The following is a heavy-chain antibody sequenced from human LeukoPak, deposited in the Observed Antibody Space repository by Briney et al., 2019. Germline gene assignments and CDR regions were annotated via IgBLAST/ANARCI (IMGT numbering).Heavy chain of an antibody. Sequence: GGTLRLSCAASGFTFSSYSMSWVRQAPGKGLEWVSIISDSGANTYYADSVRGRFTISRDNSKNTLYLQMGSLRAEDMAVYYCAREFAARSGPWFDPWGQGTLVTVSS. CDR3: AREFAARSGPWFDP. CDR2: ISDSGANT. D-gene: IGHD6-6*01. CDR1: GFTFSSYS. J-gene: IGHJ5*02. V-gene: IGHV3-23*01.